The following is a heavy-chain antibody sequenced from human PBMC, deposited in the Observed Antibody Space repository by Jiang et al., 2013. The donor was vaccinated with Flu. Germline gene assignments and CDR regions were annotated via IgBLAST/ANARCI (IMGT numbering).Heavy chain of an antibody. CDR2: ISSSSSYT. V-gene: IGHV3-11*06. CDR3: ARELDLINRSSGWYGGWYYFDY. CDR1: GFTFSDYY. Sequence: VQLLESGGGLVKPGGSLRLSCAASGFTFSDYYMSWIRQAPGKGLEWVSYISSSSSYTNYADSVKGRFTISRDNAKNSLYLQMNSLRAEDTAVYYCARELDLINRSSGWYGGWYYFDYWGQGTLVTVSS. D-gene: IGHD6-19*01. J-gene: IGHJ4*02.